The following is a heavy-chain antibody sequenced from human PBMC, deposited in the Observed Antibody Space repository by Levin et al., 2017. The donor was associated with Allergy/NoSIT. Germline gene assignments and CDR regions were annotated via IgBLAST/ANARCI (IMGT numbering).Heavy chain of an antibody. CDR1: GFSFSIYT. V-gene: IGHV3-21*01. D-gene: IGHD1-14*01. J-gene: IGHJ4*02. CDR3: ARGPEV. Sequence: PGGSLRLSCAASGFSFSIYTMNWVRQAPGKGLEWISFISTNSAYIYYADSVRGRFTISRDNAKRTVSLQMNSLRADDTAVYYCARGPEVWGQGTPVTVSS. CDR2: ISTNSAYI.